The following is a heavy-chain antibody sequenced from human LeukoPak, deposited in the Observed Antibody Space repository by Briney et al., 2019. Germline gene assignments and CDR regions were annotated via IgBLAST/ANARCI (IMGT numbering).Heavy chain of an antibody. D-gene: IGHD6-19*01. J-gene: IGHJ5*02. CDR1: GGSINSETYY. V-gene: IGHV4-31*11. Sequence: PSETLSLTCAVSGGSINSETYYWAWIRQNPGKDLEWIGYIYRTGITYPNPSLKSRASMSIDTSKNQFSLKLTSVTAADTAVYYCARGLYSSGWYVALNWFDPWGQGTLVTVSS. CDR2: IYRTGIT. CDR3: ARGLYSSGWYVALNWFDP.